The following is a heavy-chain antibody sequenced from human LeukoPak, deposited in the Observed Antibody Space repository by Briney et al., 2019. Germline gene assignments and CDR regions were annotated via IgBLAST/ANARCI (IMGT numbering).Heavy chain of an antibody. D-gene: IGHD6-19*01. J-gene: IGHJ4*02. CDR2: INPNSGGT. CDR1: GYTFTGYY. CDR3: ARDRGSGWIIVDY. Sequence: ASVKVSCKASGYTFTGYYIHWVRQSPGQGLEWMGWINPNSGGTNSAQKFQGRVTLTRDTSISTAYLELSSLRSDDTSVYYCARDRGSGWIIVDYWGQGTLVTVSS. V-gene: IGHV1-2*02.